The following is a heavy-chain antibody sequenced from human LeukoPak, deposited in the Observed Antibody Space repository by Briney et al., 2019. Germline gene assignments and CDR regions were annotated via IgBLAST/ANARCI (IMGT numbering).Heavy chain of an antibody. CDR1: GFTFSNFA. V-gene: IGHV3-23*01. Sequence: PGGSLRLSCAASGFTFSNFAMSWVRQAPGKGLEWVSSIVASDDRTYYADSVRGRFTISRDNSKNSLYLQMNSLRAEDTAVYYCAKEWEYQLLWGYFDYWGQGALVSVSS. CDR2: IVASDDRT. CDR3: AKEWEYQLLWGYFDY. D-gene: IGHD2-2*01. J-gene: IGHJ4*02.